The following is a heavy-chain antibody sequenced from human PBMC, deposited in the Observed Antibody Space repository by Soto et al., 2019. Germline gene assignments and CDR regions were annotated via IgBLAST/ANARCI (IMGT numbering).Heavy chain of an antibody. CDR2: IYYSGST. CDR3: ARGLTYYYGSGSYNWFDP. CDR1: GGSISSYY. J-gene: IGHJ5*02. D-gene: IGHD3-10*01. Sequence: SETLSLTCTVSGGSISSYYWSWIRQPPGKGLEWIGYIYYSGSTNYNPSLKSRVTISVDTSKNQFSLKLSSVTAADTAVYYCARGLTYYYGSGSYNWFDPWGQGTLVTVSS. V-gene: IGHV4-59*01.